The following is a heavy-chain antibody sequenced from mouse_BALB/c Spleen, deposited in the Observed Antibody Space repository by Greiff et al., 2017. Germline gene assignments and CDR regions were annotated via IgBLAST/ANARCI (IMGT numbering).Heavy chain of an antibody. J-gene: IGHJ4*01. Sequence: EVQLQQSGAELVKPGASVKLSCTASGFNIKDTYMHWVKQRPEQGLEWIGRIDPANGNTKYDPKFQGKATIPADTSSNTAYLQLSSLTSEDTAVYYCARVTTVVATDYYAMDYWGQGTSVTVSS. CDR3: ARVTTVVATDYYAMDY. D-gene: IGHD1-1*01. V-gene: IGHV14-3*02. CDR1: GFNIKDTY. CDR2: IDPANGNT.